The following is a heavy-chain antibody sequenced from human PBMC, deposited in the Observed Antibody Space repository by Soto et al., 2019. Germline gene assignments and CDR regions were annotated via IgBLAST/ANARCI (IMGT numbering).Heavy chain of an antibody. CDR3: ARVKDPYYDSSGYYSYWYFDL. D-gene: IGHD3-22*01. CDR2: IYYSGST. Sequence: SETLSLTCTVSGGSISSGGYYWSWIRQHPGKGLEWIGYIYYSGSTYYNPSLKSRVTISVDTSKNQFSLKLSSVTAADTAVYYCARVKDPYYDSSGYYSYWYFDLWGRGTLVTVSS. V-gene: IGHV4-31*03. J-gene: IGHJ2*01. CDR1: GGSISSGGYY.